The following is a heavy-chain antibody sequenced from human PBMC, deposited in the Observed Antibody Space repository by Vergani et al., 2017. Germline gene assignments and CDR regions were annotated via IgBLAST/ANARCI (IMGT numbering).Heavy chain of an antibody. CDR3: ARATCSGGSCYRGFEY. CDR1: GYTFTNYG. CDR2: IIPSLATT. V-gene: IGHV1-69*11. J-gene: IGHJ4*02. D-gene: IGHD2-15*01. Sequence: QVQLVQSGAEVKKPGASVKVSCKTSGYTFTNYGISWVRQAPGQGLEWMGSIIPSLATTIYAQKFQGRVTITADESTSTAYMELSSLKSEDTAVFYCARATCSGGSCYRGFEYWGQGSLITVSS.